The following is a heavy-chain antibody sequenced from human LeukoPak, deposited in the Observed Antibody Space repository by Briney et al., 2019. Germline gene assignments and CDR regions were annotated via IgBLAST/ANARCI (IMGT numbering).Heavy chain of an antibody. D-gene: IGHD2-2*03. CDR1: GYTFTSYG. CDR2: ISAYNGNT. Sequence: ASVKVSCKASGYTFTSYGISWVRQAPGQGLEWMGWISAYNGNTNYAQKLQGRVTMTTDTSTSTAYMELRSLRSDDTAVYYCARDLVSIGYCSSTSCHSPHYYYYYMDVWGKGTTVTVSS. J-gene: IGHJ6*03. CDR3: ARDLVSIGYCSSTSCHSPHYYYYYMDV. V-gene: IGHV1-18*01.